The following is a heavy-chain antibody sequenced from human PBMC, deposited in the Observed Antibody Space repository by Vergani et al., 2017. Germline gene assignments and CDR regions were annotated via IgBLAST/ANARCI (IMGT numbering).Heavy chain of an antibody. CDR1: GGSINSHNYY. CDR2: IHTSGST. V-gene: IGHV4-61*02. D-gene: IGHD3-3*01. Sequence: QVQLQESGPGLVKPSQTLSLTCTVSGGSINSHNYYWSWIRQPAGKGLEWIGRIHTSGSTNYNPSLKSRVTMSEDTSKNPFSLNLTCVTAADTALYHCARHGGSGNYYHLFDSWGQGTLVIVAS. J-gene: IGHJ4*02. CDR3: ARHGGSGNYYHLFDS.